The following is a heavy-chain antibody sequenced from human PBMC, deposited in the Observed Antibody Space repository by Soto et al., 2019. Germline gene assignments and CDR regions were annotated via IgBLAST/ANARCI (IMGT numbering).Heavy chain of an antibody. Sequence: QVLLEQSGAEVKRAGASVKVSCKASGYTFTGFPIHWVRQAPGQRLEWMGWINAGSGKAESAQKFQGRVTINRDTSASTVYMELNSLRPEDTAVYYCARVEIVGFDYWGQGTLVTVSS. CDR2: INAGSGKA. CDR1: GYTFTGFP. V-gene: IGHV1-3*01. D-gene: IGHD2-2*03. CDR3: ARVEIVGFDY. J-gene: IGHJ4*02.